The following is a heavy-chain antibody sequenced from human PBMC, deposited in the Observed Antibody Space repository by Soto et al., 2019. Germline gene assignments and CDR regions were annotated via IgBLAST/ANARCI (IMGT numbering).Heavy chain of an antibody. J-gene: IGHJ4*02. CDR1: GGTFSSYA. V-gene: IGHV1-69*14. CDR2: IIPIFGTA. CDR3: ARDGIAEQLAGAYFDY. D-gene: IGHD7-27*01. Sequence: QVQLVQSGAEVKKPGSSVKVSCKASGGTFSSYAISWVRQAPGQGLERMGGIIPIFGTANYAQKFQGRVTITADKSTSTAYMELSSLRSEDTAVYYCARDGIAEQLAGAYFDYWGQGTLVTVSS.